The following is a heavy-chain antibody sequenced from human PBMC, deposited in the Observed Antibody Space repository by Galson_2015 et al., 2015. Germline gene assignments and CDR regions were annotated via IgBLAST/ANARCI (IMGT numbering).Heavy chain of an antibody. D-gene: IGHD4-17*01. CDR2: IWYDGSNK. CDR3: ARDLAGSAVTGDGMDV. J-gene: IGHJ6*02. Sequence: SLRLSCAASGFTFSSYGMHWVRQAPGKGLEWVAVIWYDGSNKYYADSVKGRFTISRDNSKNTLYLQMNSLRAEDTAVYYCARDLAGSAVTGDGMDVWGQGTTVTVSS. CDR1: GFTFSSYG. V-gene: IGHV3-33*08.